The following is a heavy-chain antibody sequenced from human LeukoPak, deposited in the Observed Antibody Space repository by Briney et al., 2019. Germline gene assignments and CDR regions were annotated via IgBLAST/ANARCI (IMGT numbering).Heavy chain of an antibody. V-gene: IGHV3-30*18. Sequence: GGSLRLSCAASGFTFSSCAMSWVRQAPGKGLEWVAVISYDGSNKYFADSVKGRFTISRDNSKNTLYLQMNGLRAEDTAVYYCAKDGCRITSCHVLVDPWGQGNLVTVSS. J-gene: IGHJ5*02. CDR1: GFTFSSCA. D-gene: IGHD2-2*01. CDR2: ISYDGSNK. CDR3: AKDGCRITSCHVLVDP.